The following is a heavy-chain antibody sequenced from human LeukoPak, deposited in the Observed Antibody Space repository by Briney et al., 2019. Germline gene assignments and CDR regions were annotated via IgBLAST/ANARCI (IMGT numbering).Heavy chain of an antibody. D-gene: IGHD3-10*01. CDR1: GGTFSSYA. Sequence: SVKVSCKASGGTFSSYAISWVRQAPGQGLEWMGRIIPILNIADYAQKFQGRVTITADTSTSTAYMELSSLRSEDTAVYYCARVAGSSYDYWGQGTLVTVSS. V-gene: IGHV1-69*04. CDR2: IIPILNIA. J-gene: IGHJ4*02. CDR3: ARVAGSSYDY.